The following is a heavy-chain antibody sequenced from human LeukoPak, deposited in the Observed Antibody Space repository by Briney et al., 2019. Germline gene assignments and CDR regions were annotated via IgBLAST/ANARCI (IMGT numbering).Heavy chain of an antibody. V-gene: IGHV3-30-3*01. CDR2: ISYDGANK. CDR3: ARDHEWLRSVDY. D-gene: IGHD5-12*01. J-gene: IGHJ4*02. Sequence: GGSLRLSCAASGFSFSDYAMHWVRQAPGKGLEWVAVISYDGANKYYPDSVKGGLNISRDNSKNTLYLKVNRLRTDDTAVYYCARDHEWLRSVDYWGQGNLVNVSS. CDR1: GFSFSDYA.